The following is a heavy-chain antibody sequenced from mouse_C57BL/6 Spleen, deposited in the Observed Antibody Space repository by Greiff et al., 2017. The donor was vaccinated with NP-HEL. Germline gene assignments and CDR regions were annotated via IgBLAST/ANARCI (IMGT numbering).Heavy chain of an antibody. CDR1: GYTFTDYY. CDR2: IYPGSGNT. J-gene: IGHJ2*01. CDR3: ARSNGNDY. Sequence: VKLQQSGAELVRPGASVKLSCKASGYTFTDYYINWVKQRPGQGLEWIARIYPGSGNTYYNEKFKGKATLTAEKSSSTAYMQLSSLTSEDSAVYFCARSNGNDYWGQGTTLTVSS. D-gene: IGHD1-1*01. V-gene: IGHV1-76*01.